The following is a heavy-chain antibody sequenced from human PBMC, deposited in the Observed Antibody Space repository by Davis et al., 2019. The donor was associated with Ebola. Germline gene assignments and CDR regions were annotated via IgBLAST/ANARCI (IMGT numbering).Heavy chain of an antibody. CDR1: GFIFSDYT. Sequence: ESLKISCAASGFIFSDYTMNWVRQAPGKSLEWVSYIGTRGDPTVYADSVKGRFTVSRDDANNSLSLLMNNLRDEDTAIYYCVRDYLFALDIWGQGTMVTVSS. CDR3: VRDYLFALDI. J-gene: IGHJ3*02. V-gene: IGHV3-48*02. CDR2: IGTRGDPT.